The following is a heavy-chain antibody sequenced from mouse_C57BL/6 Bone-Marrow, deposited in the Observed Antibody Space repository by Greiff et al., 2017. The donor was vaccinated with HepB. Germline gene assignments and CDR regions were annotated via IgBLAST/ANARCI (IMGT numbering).Heavy chain of an antibody. J-gene: IGHJ4*01. D-gene: IGHD1-1*02. V-gene: IGHV1-26*01. CDR3: ARNLWSDAMDY. Sequence: EVQLQQSGPELVKPGASVKISCKASGYTFTDYYMNWVKQSHGKSLEWIGDINPNNGGTSYNQKFKGKATLTVDKSSSTAYMELRSLTSEDSAVYYCARNLWSDAMDYWGQGTSVTVSS. CDR2: INPNNGGT. CDR1: GYTFTDYY.